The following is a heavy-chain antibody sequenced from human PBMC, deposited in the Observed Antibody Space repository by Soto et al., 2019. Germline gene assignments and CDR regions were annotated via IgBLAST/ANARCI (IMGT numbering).Heavy chain of an antibody. J-gene: IGHJ6*02. CDR3: ARDWPLWFGESFLTHDYYYGMDV. V-gene: IGHV3-21*01. Sequence: GGSLRLSCAASGFTFSSYSMNWVRQAPGKGLEWVSSISSSSSYIYYADSVKGRFTISRDNAKNSLYLQMNSLRAEDTAVYYCARDWPLWFGESFLTHDYYYGMDVWGQGTTVTVSS. CDR2: ISSSSSYI. CDR1: GFTFSSYS. D-gene: IGHD3-10*01.